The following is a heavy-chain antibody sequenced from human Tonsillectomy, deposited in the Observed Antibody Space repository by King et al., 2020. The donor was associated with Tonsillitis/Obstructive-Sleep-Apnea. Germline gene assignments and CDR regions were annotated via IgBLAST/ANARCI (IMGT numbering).Heavy chain of an antibody. J-gene: IGHJ4*02. D-gene: IGHD3-22*01. CDR3: ARVSNYYDSSGYYFGY. CDR1: GFTFSSYA. CDR2: ISSNGGST. V-gene: IGHV3-64*01. Sequence: VQLVQSGGGLVQPGGSLRLSCAASGFTFSSYAMHWVRQAPGKGLEYVSAISSNGGSTYYANSVKGRFTISRDNSKNTLYLQMGSLRAEDMAVYYGARVSNYYDSSGYYFGYWGQGTLVTVSS.